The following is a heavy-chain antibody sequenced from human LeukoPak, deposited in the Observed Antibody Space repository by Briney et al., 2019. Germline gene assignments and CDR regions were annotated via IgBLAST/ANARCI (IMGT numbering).Heavy chain of an antibody. V-gene: IGHV1-69*04. CDR3: ARDREYGYYGSGSYGSLDY. CDR1: GGTFSSYA. D-gene: IGHD3-10*01. J-gene: IGHJ4*02. CDR2: IIPIIGIV. Sequence: SVKVSCKASGGTFSSYAISWVRQAPGQGLEWMGRIIPIIGIVKYAQKSQGRVTITADKSTSTAYMELSSLRSEDTAVYYCARDREYGYYGSGSYGSLDYWGQGTLVTVSS.